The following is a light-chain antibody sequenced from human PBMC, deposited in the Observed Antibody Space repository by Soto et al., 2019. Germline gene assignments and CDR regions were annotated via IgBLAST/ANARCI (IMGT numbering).Light chain of an antibody. Sequence: QSVLTQPASVSGSPGQSITISCTGTSSDVGGYNYVSWYQQHPGKAPKLMIYEVSNRPSGVSNRFTGSKSGNTASLTISGLQAEDEAEYYCSSYTSSSTFWVFGGGTKLTVL. CDR3: SSYTSSSTFWV. CDR2: EVS. J-gene: IGLJ3*02. V-gene: IGLV2-14*01. CDR1: SSDVGGYNY.